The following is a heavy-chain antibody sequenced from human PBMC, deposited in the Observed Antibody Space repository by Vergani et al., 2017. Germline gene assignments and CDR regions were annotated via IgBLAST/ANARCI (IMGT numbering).Heavy chain of an antibody. Sequence: QVRLQESGPGLVKPSETLCLTCSVSGGSMSGYYWSWIRQPPGKELEWIGYMYHSGSTNYNPSLETRVTISGDTSKNQFYLKLNSVSAADTAVDYCGRVADFYGLGGRLLDLWGQGILVTVSS. J-gene: IGHJ5*02. D-gene: IGHD3-10*01. CDR1: GGSMSGYY. CDR3: GRVADFYGLGGRLLDL. V-gene: IGHV4-59*01. CDR2: MYHSGST.